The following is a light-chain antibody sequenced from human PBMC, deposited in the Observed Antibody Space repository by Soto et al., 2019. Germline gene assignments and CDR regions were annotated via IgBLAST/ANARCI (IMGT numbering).Light chain of an antibody. CDR3: QQYDSYRT. CDR2: DVS. CDR1: QNISTW. V-gene: IGKV1-5*01. Sequence: DIPMTQSPSTLSASVGDRVTITCRPSQNISTWLAWYQQKSGKAPKLLIYDVSNLESGVPSRFSGSGSGTEFSLTIRGLQPDDFATYYCQQYDSYRTFGQETTVEVK. J-gene: IGKJ1*01.